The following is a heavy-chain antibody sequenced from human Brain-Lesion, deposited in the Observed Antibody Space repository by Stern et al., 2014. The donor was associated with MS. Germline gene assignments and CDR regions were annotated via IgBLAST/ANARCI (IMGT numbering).Heavy chain of an antibody. CDR1: GGSISSSNW. V-gene: IGHV4-4*02. D-gene: IGHD1-14*01. Sequence: QMQLVESGPGLVKPSGTLSLTCAVSGGSISSSNWGGWVRQPPATGLEWIGEIYHSGGTKYSPSFESRVIISVDKSKNQFSLKLSYVTAADTAVYYCARELPDLNAFDIWGQGTMVTVSS. CDR3: ARELPDLNAFDI. CDR2: IYHSGGT. J-gene: IGHJ3*02.